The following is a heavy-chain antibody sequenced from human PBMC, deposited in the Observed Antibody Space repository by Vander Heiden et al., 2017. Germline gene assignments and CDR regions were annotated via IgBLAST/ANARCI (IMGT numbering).Heavy chain of an antibody. CDR2: TFYSGST. V-gene: IGHV4-59*13. J-gene: IGHJ4*02. D-gene: IGHD6-19*01. Sequence: HGQLHSSGPGLVNPSETLPLTCTVSGGSIGGSYWRWIRQRPGKGLEWIWYTFYSGSTDYNPSLKSRVTVSIDTSKDQFALRLRCVTAADTAINYCARVVAGRFDYWGQGTLVTLSS. CDR1: GGSIGGSY. CDR3: ARVVAGRFDY.